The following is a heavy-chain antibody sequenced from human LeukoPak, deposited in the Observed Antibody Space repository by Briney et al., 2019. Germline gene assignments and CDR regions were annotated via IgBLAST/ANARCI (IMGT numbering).Heavy chain of an antibody. D-gene: IGHD5-24*01. Sequence: TGRSLRLSCAASGFTFSSYGMHWVRQAPGKGLEWVAVISYDGSNKYYADSVKGRFTISRDNSKNTLYLQMNSLRAEDTAVYYCAKSDEDPDFDYWGQGTLVTVSS. V-gene: IGHV3-30*18. CDR3: AKSDEDPDFDY. CDR1: GFTFSSYG. J-gene: IGHJ4*02. CDR2: ISYDGSNK.